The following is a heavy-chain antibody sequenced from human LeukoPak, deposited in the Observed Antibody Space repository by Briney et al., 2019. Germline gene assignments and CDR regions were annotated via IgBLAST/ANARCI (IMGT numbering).Heavy chain of an antibody. D-gene: IGHD6-19*01. Sequence: SETLSLTCTVSGDSISRGGYYWSWIRQHSGKGLEWIGYIYYSGSTYYNPSLKSRVTISLDTSKNQFSLELSSVTVADTAVYYCARSAAGLVRFFRYWGQGTLVTVSS. CDR2: IYYSGST. CDR3: ARSAAGLVRFFRY. J-gene: IGHJ1*01. V-gene: IGHV4-31*03. CDR1: GDSISRGGYY.